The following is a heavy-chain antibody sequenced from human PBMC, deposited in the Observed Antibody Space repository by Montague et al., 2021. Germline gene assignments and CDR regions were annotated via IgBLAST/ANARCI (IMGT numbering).Heavy chain of an antibody. CDR1: GFTFSNAW. CDR3: TTGFNTWTYGNVC. Sequence: SLRLSCAASGFTFSNAWMSWVRQAPGKGLEWVGRIKRKTDGGTTDYAAPVKGRITISRDESKNTLYLQMNSLETEDTAVYYCTTGFNTWTYGNVCWGQGSLVTVSS. V-gene: IGHV3-15*01. CDR2: IKRKTDGGTT. D-gene: IGHD1-7*01. J-gene: IGHJ4*02.